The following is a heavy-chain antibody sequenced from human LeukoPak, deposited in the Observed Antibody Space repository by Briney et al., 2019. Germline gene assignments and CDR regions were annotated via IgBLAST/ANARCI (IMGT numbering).Heavy chain of an antibody. Sequence: PGGSLRLSCAASGFNFSSYALSWVRQAPGNGLAWVSVISGSGGSPYYADSVKGRFTISRDNSKNTLYLQMNSLRAEDTAVYSCAKDLAEYYYDGSGYYYLDFWGQGTLVTVSS. CDR2: ISGSGGSP. D-gene: IGHD3-22*01. CDR3: AKDLAEYYYDGSGYYYLDF. CDR1: GFNFSSYA. J-gene: IGHJ4*02. V-gene: IGHV3-23*01.